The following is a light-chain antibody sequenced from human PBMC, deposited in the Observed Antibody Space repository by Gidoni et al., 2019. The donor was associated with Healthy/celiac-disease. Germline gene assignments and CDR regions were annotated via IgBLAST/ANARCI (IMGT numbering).Light chain of an antibody. V-gene: IGKV3-20*01. CDR3: QQYGSPGIT. CDR2: GAS. J-gene: IGKJ3*01. Sequence: EIVLTQSPGTLSLSPGERATLSCRASQSVSSSYLAWYQQKPGQAPRLLIYGASSRATGIPDRFSGSGSGTDFTLTISRLEPEDFAVYYCQQYGSPGITFGPXTKVDIK. CDR1: QSVSSSY.